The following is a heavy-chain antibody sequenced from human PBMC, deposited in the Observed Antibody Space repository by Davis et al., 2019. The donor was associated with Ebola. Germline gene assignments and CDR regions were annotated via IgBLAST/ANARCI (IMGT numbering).Heavy chain of an antibody. V-gene: IGHV4-59*01. Sequence: MPSETLSLTCTVSGGSISSYYWSWIRQPPGKGLEWIGYIYYGGSTNYNPSLKSRVTISVDTSKNQFSLKLSSVTAADTAVYYCARGGYCSSTSCQTDWYFDLWGRGTLVTVSS. CDR3: ARGGYCSSTSCQTDWYFDL. CDR1: GGSISSYY. J-gene: IGHJ2*01. D-gene: IGHD2-2*01. CDR2: IYYGGST.